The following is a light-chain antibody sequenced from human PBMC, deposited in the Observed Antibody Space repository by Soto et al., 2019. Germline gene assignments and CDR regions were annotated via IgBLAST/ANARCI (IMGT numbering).Light chain of an antibody. CDR2: VHSDGSH. CDR1: SGHSRYA. J-gene: IGLJ2*01. V-gene: IGLV4-69*01. CDR3: QTWGAGLVV. Sequence: QSVLTQSPSASASLGASVKLTCSLRSGHSRYAIAWHQQRPEKGPRYLMKVHSDGSHNKGDGIPDRFSGSISGSEHYLSSSSLQSEDEADYYCQTWGAGLVVFGGGTKLTVL.